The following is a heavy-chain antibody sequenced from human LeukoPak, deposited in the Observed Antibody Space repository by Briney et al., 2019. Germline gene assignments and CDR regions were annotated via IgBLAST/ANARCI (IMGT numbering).Heavy chain of an antibody. CDR3: ARLHRYSYGNYFDY. Sequence: SETLSLTCTVSGGSISSYYWSWIRQPAGKGLEWIGRIYTSGSTNYNPSLKSRVTKSVDTSKNQFSLKLSSVTAADTAVYYCARLHRYSYGNYFDYWGQGTLVTVSS. CDR2: IYTSGST. V-gene: IGHV4-4*07. CDR1: GGSISSYY. J-gene: IGHJ4*02. D-gene: IGHD5-18*01.